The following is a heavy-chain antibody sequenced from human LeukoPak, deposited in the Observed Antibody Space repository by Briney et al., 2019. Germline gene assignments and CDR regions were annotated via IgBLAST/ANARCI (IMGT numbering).Heavy chain of an antibody. CDR2: ISGSGGTT. Sequence: GGSLRLSCAASGFTFSSYAMSWVRQAPGKGLEWVSAISGSGGTTYYADSVKGRFTISRDNSKNTLYMQMNSLRGADTAVYYCAKGPYYYGSGSYSPNYYYAMDVWGQGTTVTVSS. D-gene: IGHD3-10*01. V-gene: IGHV3-23*01. J-gene: IGHJ6*02. CDR3: AKGPYYYGSGSYSPNYYYAMDV. CDR1: GFTFSSYA.